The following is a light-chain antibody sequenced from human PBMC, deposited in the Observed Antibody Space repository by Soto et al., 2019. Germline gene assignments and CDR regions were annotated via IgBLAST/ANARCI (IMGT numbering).Light chain of an antibody. CDR1: SSNIGAGYD. V-gene: IGLV1-40*01. Sequence: QPVLTQPPSVSGAPGQRVTISCTGSSSNIGAGYDVHWYQQLPGRAPKLLIYGNTNPPSGVPDRFSGSKSGTSASLAITGLQAEDEADYYCLSFDSSLSVVFGGGTKVTVL. J-gene: IGLJ2*01. CDR3: LSFDSSLSVV. CDR2: GNT.